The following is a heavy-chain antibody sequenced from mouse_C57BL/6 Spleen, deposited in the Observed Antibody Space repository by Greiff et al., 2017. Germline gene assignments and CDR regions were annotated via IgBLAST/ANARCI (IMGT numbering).Heavy chain of an antibody. J-gene: IGHJ4*01. CDR1: GYTFTSYW. Sequence: QVQLQQSGTELVKPGASVKLSCKASGYTFTSYWMHWVKQRPGQGLEWIGNINPSNGGTNYNEKFKSKATLTVDKSSSTAYMQLSSLTSEDSAVYYCARSPYYDYDEDYAMDYWGQGTSVTVSS. CDR2: INPSNGGT. V-gene: IGHV1-53*01. CDR3: ARSPYYDYDEDYAMDY. D-gene: IGHD2-4*01.